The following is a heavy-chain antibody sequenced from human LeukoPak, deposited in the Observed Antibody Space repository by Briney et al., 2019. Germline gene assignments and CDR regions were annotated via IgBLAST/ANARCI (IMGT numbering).Heavy chain of an antibody. CDR3: ARGPYSGYEFDY. Sequence: SETLSLTCTVSGGSISSSSYYWGWIRQPPGKGLEWIGYIYYSGSTNNNPSLKSRVTISVDTSKNQFSLKLSSVTAADTAVYYCARGPYSGYEFDYWGQGTLSPSPQ. D-gene: IGHD5-12*01. CDR2: IYYSGST. CDR1: GGSISSSSYY. J-gene: IGHJ4*02. V-gene: IGHV4-39*07.